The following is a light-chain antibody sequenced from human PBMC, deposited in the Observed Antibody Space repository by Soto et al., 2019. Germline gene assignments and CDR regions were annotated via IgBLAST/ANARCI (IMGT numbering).Light chain of an antibody. CDR1: QTITNY. J-gene: IGKJ1*01. CDR3: QPSYNTPPT. V-gene: IGKV1-39*01. CDR2: ATD. Sequence: DIQLNQYPSSLSASVGDRVTITCRASQTITNYLNWYQQQSGKAPKLLIYATDTLQSGVPSRFSGSGSGTDYTLTISSLQPEDFATYYCQPSYNTPPTFVQGTKVDIK.